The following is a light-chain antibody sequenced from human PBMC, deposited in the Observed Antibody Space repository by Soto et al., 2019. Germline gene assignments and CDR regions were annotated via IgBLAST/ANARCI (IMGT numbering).Light chain of an antibody. J-gene: IGLJ1*01. CDR3: GSYGGTYTI. Sequence: QSVLTQPRSVSGSPGQSVTISCTGTSGDVGGYNYVSWYQQHPGKVPKLMIYDVSQRPSGVPDRFSGSKSGNTASLTISGLQADDEADYYCGSYGGTYTIFGAGTKLTVL. CDR1: SGDVGGYNY. V-gene: IGLV2-11*01. CDR2: DVS.